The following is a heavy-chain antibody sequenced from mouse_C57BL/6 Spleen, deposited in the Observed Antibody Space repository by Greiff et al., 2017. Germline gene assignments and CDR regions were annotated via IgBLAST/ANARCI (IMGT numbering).Heavy chain of an antibody. D-gene: IGHD2-4*01. CDR2: IYPGSGST. J-gene: IGHJ4*01. CDR1: GYTFTSYW. Sequence: QVQLKQSGAELVKPGASVKMSCKASGYTFTSYWITWVKQRPGQGLEWIGDIYPGSGSTNSNEKFKSKATLTVDTSSSTAYMQLSSLTSEDSAVYYCARSDYDDYAMDYWGQGTSVTVSS. V-gene: IGHV1-55*01. CDR3: ARSDYDDYAMDY.